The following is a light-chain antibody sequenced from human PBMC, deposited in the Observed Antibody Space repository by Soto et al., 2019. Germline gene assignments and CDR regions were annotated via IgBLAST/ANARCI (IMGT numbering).Light chain of an antibody. V-gene: IGLV1-44*01. CDR3: AAWDDSLNGHVV. CDR1: SSNIGSIT. Sequence: QSVLTQPPSASGTPGQRVTISCSGSSSNIGSITVNWYQQLPGTAPKLLIYSNGQRPSGVPDRFSGSKSGTSASLAISGLQSEDEADYYCAAWDDSLNGHVVFGGGTKLTV. J-gene: IGLJ2*01. CDR2: SNG.